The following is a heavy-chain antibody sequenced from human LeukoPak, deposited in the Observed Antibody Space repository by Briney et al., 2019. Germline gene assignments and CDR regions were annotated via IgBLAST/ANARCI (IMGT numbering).Heavy chain of an antibody. CDR1: GFTFSSYA. Sequence: PGRSLRLSCAASGFTFSSYAMHWVRQAPGKGLEWVAVISYDGSNKYYADSVKGRFTISRDNSKNTLYLQMNSLRAEDTAVYYCAKDGGYCSGGSCYETYYFDYWGQGTLVTVSS. V-gene: IGHV3-30*04. J-gene: IGHJ4*02. CDR2: ISYDGSNK. CDR3: AKDGGYCSGGSCYETYYFDY. D-gene: IGHD2-15*01.